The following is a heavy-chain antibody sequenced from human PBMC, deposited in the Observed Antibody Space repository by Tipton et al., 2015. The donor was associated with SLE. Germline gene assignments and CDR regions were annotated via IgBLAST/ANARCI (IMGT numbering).Heavy chain of an antibody. V-gene: IGHV4-59*08. D-gene: IGHD3-9*01. CDR1: GGSISSYY. J-gene: IGHJ6*02. Sequence: TLSLTCTVSGGSISSYYWSWIRQPPGKGLEWIGYIYYSGSTNYNPSLKSRVTISVDTSKNQFSLKLSSVTAADTAVYYCARHPPGGDILTGYYGPLYYGMDVWGQGTTVTVSS. CDR3: ARHPPGGDILTGYYGPLYYGMDV. CDR2: IYYSGST.